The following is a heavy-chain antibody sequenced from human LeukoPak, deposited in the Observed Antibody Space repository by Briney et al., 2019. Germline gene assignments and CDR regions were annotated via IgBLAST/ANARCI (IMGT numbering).Heavy chain of an antibody. CDR1: GYTFTSYY. Sequence: ASQKGSCKASGYTFTSYYMHWVRQAPGQGLEWMGIINPSGGSTSYAQKSLGRVTMTRDTSTSTVYMELSSLRSEDTAVYYCARGQGYCSSTSCYAEWFDPWGQGTLVTVSS. V-gene: IGHV1-46*01. D-gene: IGHD2-2*01. J-gene: IGHJ5*02. CDR3: ARGQGYCSSTSCYAEWFDP. CDR2: INPSGGST.